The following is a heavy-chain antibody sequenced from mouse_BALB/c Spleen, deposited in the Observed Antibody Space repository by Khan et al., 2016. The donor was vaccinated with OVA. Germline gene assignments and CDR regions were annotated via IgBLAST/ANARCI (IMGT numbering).Heavy chain of an antibody. J-gene: IGHJ2*01. CDR1: GYTFINYW. CDR2: INPSTGYT. V-gene: IGHV1-7*01. CDR3: ARRGLRWDFDY. D-gene: IGHD1-1*01. Sequence: QVQLKQSGAELAKPGASVKMSCKASGYTFINYWILWVKQRPGQGLEWIGYINPSTGYTEYNQNFKDRATLTADKSSSTAYMQLSSLTSEDSAVXYCARRGLRWDFDYWGQSTTLTVSS.